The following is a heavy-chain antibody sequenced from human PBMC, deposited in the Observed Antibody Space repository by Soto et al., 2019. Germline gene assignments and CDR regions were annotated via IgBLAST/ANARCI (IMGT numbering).Heavy chain of an antibody. J-gene: IGHJ1*01. Sequence: GASVKVSCKASGGTFSSYAISWVRQAPGQGLEWMGGIIPIFGTANYAQKFQGGVTITADESTSTAYMELSSLRSEDTAVYYCARGSAYYYDSSGYYHGQHWGQGTLVTVSS. V-gene: IGHV1-69*13. CDR3: ARGSAYYYDSSGYYHGQH. D-gene: IGHD3-22*01. CDR1: GGTFSSYA. CDR2: IIPIFGTA.